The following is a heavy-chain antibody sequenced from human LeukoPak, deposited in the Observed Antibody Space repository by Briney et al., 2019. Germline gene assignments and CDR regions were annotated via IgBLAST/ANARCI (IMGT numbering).Heavy chain of an antibody. CDR3: ARDTFFGELPTLIDY. D-gene: IGHD3-10*01. V-gene: IGHV3-30*02. J-gene: IGHJ4*02. Sequence: GGSLRLSCAASGFTFNNYDMHWVRQAPGKGLDWVAFIRNDGNNKYYTDYVKGRFTISRDNSKNTLYLQMNSLRAEDTAVYYCARDTFFGELPTLIDYWGQGTLVTVSS. CDR1: GFTFNNYD. CDR2: IRNDGNNK.